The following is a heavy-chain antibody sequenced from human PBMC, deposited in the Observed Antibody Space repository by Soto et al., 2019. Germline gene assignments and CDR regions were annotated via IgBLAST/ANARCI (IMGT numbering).Heavy chain of an antibody. CDR3: ARVPTYYYDSSGYSGFDY. V-gene: IGHV1-69*13. CDR2: IIPIFGTA. D-gene: IGHD3-22*01. J-gene: IGHJ4*02. CDR1: GGTFSSYA. Sequence: SVKVSCKASGGTFSSYAISWVRQAPGQGLEWMGGIIPIFGTANYAQKFQGRVTITADESTSTAYMELSSLGSEDTAVYYRARVPTYYYDSSGYSGFDYWGQGTLVTVSS.